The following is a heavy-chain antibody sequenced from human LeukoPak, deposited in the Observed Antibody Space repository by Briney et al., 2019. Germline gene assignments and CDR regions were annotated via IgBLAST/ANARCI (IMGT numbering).Heavy chain of an antibody. CDR2: IGTAGDA. Sequence: GGSLRLSCAASGFTFSSYDMHWVRQAPGKGLEWVSAIGTAGDAYYPGSVKGRFTISRENAENSLYLQMNSLRAGDTAVYYCARGGPADGNYYYYGMDVWGQGTTVTVSS. J-gene: IGHJ6*02. D-gene: IGHD1-26*01. V-gene: IGHV3-13*01. CDR1: GFTFSSYD. CDR3: ARGGPADGNYYYYGMDV.